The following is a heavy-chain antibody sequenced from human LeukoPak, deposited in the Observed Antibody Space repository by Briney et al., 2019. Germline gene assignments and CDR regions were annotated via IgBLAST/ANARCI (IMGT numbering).Heavy chain of an antibody. CDR1: GFTFSSYV. D-gene: IGHD3-10*01. J-gene: IGHJ6*02. CDR3: AKDTYGSGSYYYYYYGMDV. V-gene: IGHV3-30*18. CDR2: ISYDGSNK. Sequence: GRSLRLSCAASGFTFSSYVMHWVRQAPGKGLEWVAVISYDGSNKYYADSVKGRFTISRDNSKNTLYLQMNSLRAEDTAVYYCAKDTYGSGSYYYYYYGMDVWGQGTTVTVSS.